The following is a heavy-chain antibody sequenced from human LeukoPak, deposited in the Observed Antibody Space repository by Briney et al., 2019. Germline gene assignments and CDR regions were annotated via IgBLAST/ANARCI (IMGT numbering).Heavy chain of an antibody. D-gene: IGHD6-13*01. Sequence: SETLSLTCTVSGGSISSYYWSWIRQPPGKGLEWIAEIHHSGTTKYNPSLKSRVTISMDTSKNQFSLKLNSMTAADTAVYYCSSHVSAAAGGRWGPGTLVTISS. CDR2: IHHSGTT. J-gene: IGHJ4*02. CDR3: SSHVSAAAGGR. V-gene: IGHV4-34*01. CDR1: GGSISSYY.